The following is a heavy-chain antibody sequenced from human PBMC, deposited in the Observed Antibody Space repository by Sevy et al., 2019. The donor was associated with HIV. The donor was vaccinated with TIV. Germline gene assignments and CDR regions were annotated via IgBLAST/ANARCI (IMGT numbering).Heavy chain of an antibody. CDR1: GFTLSSFW. CDR2: IKEDGSEK. Sequence: GGSLRLSCAASGFTLSSFWMTWVRQAPGKGLEWVANIKEDGSEKNYLDSVKGRFTISRDNAKNSLYLQMNSLRAEDTAVYYCARDKNHYDRNVYYDAFDIWGQGTMVTVSS. D-gene: IGHD3-22*01. V-gene: IGHV3-7*03. CDR3: ARDKNHYDRNVYYDAFDI. J-gene: IGHJ3*02.